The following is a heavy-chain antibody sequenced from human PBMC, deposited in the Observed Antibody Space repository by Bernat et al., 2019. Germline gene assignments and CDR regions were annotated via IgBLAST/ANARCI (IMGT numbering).Heavy chain of an antibody. Sequence: QITLKESGPSLVKPTQTLTLTCTFSGFSLGTAGMGVGWVRQSPGKALEWLALIYWDDDKRYSPSLRIRLTITKDTPKNQVVLAMTDMDPVDTATYYCTRYSSGWHFDYRGLGILVTVSS. V-gene: IGHV2-5*02. CDR3: TRYSSGWHFDY. J-gene: IGHJ4*02. D-gene: IGHD6-19*01. CDR1: GFSLGTAGMG. CDR2: IYWDDDK.